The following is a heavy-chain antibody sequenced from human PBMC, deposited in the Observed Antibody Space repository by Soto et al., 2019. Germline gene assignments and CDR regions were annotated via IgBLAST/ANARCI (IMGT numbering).Heavy chain of an antibody. CDR1: GGTFSSYA. Sequence: QVQLVQSGAEVKKPGSSVKVSCKASGGTFSSYAISWVRQAPGQGLEWMGGIIPIFGTANYAQKFQGRVPITADEYTRPAYMELSSLRSEDTAVYYCARVIVAAGRLIYCGMDVWGQGTTVTVSS. V-gene: IGHV1-69*12. CDR3: ARVIVAAGRLIYCGMDV. D-gene: IGHD1-26*01. CDR2: IIPIFGTA. J-gene: IGHJ6*02.